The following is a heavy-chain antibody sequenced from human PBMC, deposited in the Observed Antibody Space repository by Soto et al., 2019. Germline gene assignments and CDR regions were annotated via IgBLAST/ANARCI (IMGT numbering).Heavy chain of an antibody. J-gene: IGHJ5*01. D-gene: IGHD2-15*01. CDR3: AISDGFASGGICYDS. CDR1: KLTVSSSY. CDR2: IYSGGLP. V-gene: IGHV3-53*01. Sequence: PGESLKISCAASKLTVSSSYMTWFRQAPGKVLVWVSVIYSGGLPYYADSVKGRFTISRDTSKNNLYLQMTTLRADDTAGYYCAISDGFASGGICYDSWGQGPLVTVS.